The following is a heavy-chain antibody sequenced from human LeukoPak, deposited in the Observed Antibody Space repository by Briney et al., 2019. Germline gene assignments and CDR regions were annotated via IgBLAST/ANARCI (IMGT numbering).Heavy chain of an antibody. CDR3: ARDEDIVVVVAARFDY. Sequence: GGSLRLSCAASGFTFSSYSMNWVRQAPGKGLEWVSSISSSGSYIYDADSVKGRFTISRDNSKNTLYLQMNSLRAEDTAVYYCARDEDIVVVVAARFDYWGQGTLVTVSS. J-gene: IGHJ4*02. CDR1: GFTFSSYS. D-gene: IGHD2-15*01. V-gene: IGHV3-21*01. CDR2: ISSSGSYI.